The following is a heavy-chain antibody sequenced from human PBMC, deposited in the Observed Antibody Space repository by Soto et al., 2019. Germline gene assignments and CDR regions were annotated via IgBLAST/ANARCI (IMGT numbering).Heavy chain of an antibody. D-gene: IGHD1-7*01. Sequence: GASVKVSCKASGYSFTGYFLHWVRQAPGQGLEWMGWINSNSGGTNYAQKFQGRVTMTRDTSISTAYMEVSRLRSDDTAIYYCARESVITGTHHFACWGQGTLVTVSS. CDR3: ARESVITGTHHFAC. CDR1: GYSFTGYF. V-gene: IGHV1-2*02. CDR2: INSNSGGT. J-gene: IGHJ4*02.